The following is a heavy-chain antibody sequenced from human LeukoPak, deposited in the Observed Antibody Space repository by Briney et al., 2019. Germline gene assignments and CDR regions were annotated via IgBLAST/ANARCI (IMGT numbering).Heavy chain of an antibody. J-gene: IGHJ4*02. Sequence: KASETLSLTCTVPGGSISSYYWSWIRQPPGKGLEWIGYIYYSGSTNYNPSLKSRVTISVDTSKNQFSLKLSSVTAADTAVYYCARHPGATIFDYWGQGTLVTVSS. CDR3: ARHPGATIFDY. V-gene: IGHV4-59*08. CDR2: IYYSGST. D-gene: IGHD4-17*01. CDR1: GGSISSYY.